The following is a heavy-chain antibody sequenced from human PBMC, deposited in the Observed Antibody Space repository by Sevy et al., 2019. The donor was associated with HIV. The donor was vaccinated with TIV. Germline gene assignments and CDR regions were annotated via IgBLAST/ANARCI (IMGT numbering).Heavy chain of an antibody. CDR2: ISSDGSSL. V-gene: IGHV3-74*01. D-gene: IGHD1-1*01. CDR3: ASGGTLFRY. Sequence: GGSLRLSCAASGFSFSSNWMQWVRQAPGKGLVWVSRISSDGSSLSYALTVKGRFTIARDNAENTVYLQMNSLRAEDTAVYYCASGGTLFRYWGQGTLVTVSS. CDR1: GFSFSSNW. J-gene: IGHJ4*02.